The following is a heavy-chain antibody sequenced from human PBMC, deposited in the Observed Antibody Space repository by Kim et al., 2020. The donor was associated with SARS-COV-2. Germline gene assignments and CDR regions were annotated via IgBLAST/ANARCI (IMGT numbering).Heavy chain of an antibody. J-gene: IGHJ6*02. Sequence: AQTFQGRVTITADKHTSTAYMELSSLRSEDTAVYYCARFSGSYYYYYGMDVWGQGTTVTVSS. D-gene: IGHD3-10*01. V-gene: IGHV1-69*02. CDR3: ARFSGSYYYYYGMDV.